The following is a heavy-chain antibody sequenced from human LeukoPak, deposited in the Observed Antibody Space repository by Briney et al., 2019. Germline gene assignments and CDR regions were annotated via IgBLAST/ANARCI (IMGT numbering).Heavy chain of an antibody. J-gene: IGHJ5*02. CDR3: AKDRPNCTNGVCSFDP. D-gene: IGHD2-8*01. CDR2: ISGSGGST. CDR1: GFTFSSYG. Sequence: GGSLRLSCAASGFTFSSYGMHWVRQAPGKGLEWVSAISGSGGSTYYADSVKGRFTISRDNSKNTLYLQMNSLRAEDTAVYYCAKDRPNCTNGVCSFDPWGQGTLVTVSS. V-gene: IGHV3-23*01.